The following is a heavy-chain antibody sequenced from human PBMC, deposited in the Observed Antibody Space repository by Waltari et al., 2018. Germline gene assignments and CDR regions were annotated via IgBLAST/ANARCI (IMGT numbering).Heavy chain of an antibody. J-gene: IGHJ4*02. V-gene: IGHV3-23*01. CDR3: ARVLRSGTSSYSFDY. CDR1: GFTFSSYA. Sequence: EVQLLESGGNLVQPGGSLRLSCAASGFTFSSYAMNWVRQAPGKGLEWVSATNTNGGTTYYADSVKGRFTMSRDNSKNTLYLQMSSLRAEDTAVYYCARVLRSGTSSYSFDYWGQGTLVTVSS. CDR2: TNTNGGTT. D-gene: IGHD2-2*01.